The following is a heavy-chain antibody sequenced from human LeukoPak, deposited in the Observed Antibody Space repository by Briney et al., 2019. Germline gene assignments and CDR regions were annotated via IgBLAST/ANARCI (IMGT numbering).Heavy chain of an antibody. CDR2: INHSGST. CDR1: GGSFSGYY. D-gene: IGHD6-13*01. V-gene: IGHV4-34*01. Sequence: SETLSLTCAVYGGSFSGYYWSWIRQPPGKGLEWIGEINHSGSTNYNPSLKSRVTISVDTSKNQFSLKLSSVTAADTAVYYCXGGSRQLGSFDPWGQGTLVTVSS. CDR3: XGGSRQLGSFDP. J-gene: IGHJ5*02.